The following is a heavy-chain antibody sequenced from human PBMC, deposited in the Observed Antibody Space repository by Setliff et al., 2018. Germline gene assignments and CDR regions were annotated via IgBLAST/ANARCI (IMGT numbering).Heavy chain of an antibody. Sequence: TCTVSGGSISSYYWSWIRQPAGKGLEWIGHIYIGGSADYNPSLKSRVTMSVETSKNQFSLKLSSVTAADTAVYYCARDYYDSSGYYYKVHYYYFDYWGQGTLVTV. CDR1: GGSISSYY. J-gene: IGHJ4*02. CDR2: IYIGGSA. D-gene: IGHD3-22*01. CDR3: ARDYYDSSGYYYKVHYYYFDY. V-gene: IGHV4-4*07.